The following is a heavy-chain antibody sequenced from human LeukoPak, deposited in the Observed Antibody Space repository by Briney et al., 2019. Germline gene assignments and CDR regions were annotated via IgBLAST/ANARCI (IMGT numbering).Heavy chain of an antibody. J-gene: IGHJ4*02. CDR2: ISGSGYST. Sequence: PGGTLRLSCAASGFTFSHYGMSWVRQAPGKGLEWVSAISGSGYSTYYADSVKGRFTISRDNSKNTLYLQMNSLRAEDTAVYYCARAVDSYGWVDYWGQGTLVTVSS. D-gene: IGHD5-18*01. V-gene: IGHV3-23*01. CDR3: ARAVDSYGWVDY. CDR1: GFTFSHYG.